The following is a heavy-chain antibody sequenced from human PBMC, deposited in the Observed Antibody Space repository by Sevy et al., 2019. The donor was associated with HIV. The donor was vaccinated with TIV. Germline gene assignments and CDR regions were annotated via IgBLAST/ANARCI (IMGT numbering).Heavy chain of an antibody. CDR3: ARYYYDSSGYGWFDP. J-gene: IGHJ5*02. CDR2: IYSGGST. D-gene: IGHD3-22*01. V-gene: IGHV3-53*01. Sequence: GGSLRLSCAASGFTVSSNYMSWVRQAPGKGLEWVSVIYSGGSTYYADSVKGRFTFSRDNSKNTLYLQMNSLRAEDTAVYYCARYYYDSSGYGWFDPWGQGTLVTVSS. CDR1: GFTVSSNY.